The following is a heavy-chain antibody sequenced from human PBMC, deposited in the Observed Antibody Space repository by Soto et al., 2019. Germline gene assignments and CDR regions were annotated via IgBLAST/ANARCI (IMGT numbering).Heavy chain of an antibody. Sequence: ASVKVSCKASGGTFSSYAISWVRQAPGQGLEWMGGIIPIFGTANYAQKFQGRVTITADESTSTAYMELSSLRSEDMAVYYCARDRRDSSGYYYHFDYWGQGTLVPVSS. D-gene: IGHD3-22*01. J-gene: IGHJ4*02. CDR3: ARDRRDSSGYYYHFDY. CDR2: IIPIFGTA. V-gene: IGHV1-69*13. CDR1: GGTFSSYA.